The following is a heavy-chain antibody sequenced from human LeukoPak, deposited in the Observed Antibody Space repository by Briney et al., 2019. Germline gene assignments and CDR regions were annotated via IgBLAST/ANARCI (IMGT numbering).Heavy chain of an antibody. V-gene: IGHV3-23*01. CDR1: GFTFSSYA. Sequence: GGSLRLSCAASGFTFSSYAMSWVRQAPGKGLEWVSAISGSGGSTYYADSVKGRFTISRDNSKNTLYLQMNSLRAEDTAVYYCAKAPGFRELPRFWYFDLWGRGTLVTVSS. J-gene: IGHJ2*01. CDR2: ISGSGGST. D-gene: IGHD3-10*01. CDR3: AKAPGFRELPRFWYFDL.